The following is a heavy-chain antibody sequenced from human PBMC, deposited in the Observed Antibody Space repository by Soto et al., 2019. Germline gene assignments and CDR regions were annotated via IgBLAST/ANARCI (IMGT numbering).Heavy chain of an antibody. J-gene: IGHJ6*02. CDR3: ARDQDYYDSSGNNYYYYGMDV. CDR2: IYYSGST. D-gene: IGHD3-22*01. Sequence: SETLSLTSTVSGGSISSYYWSWIRQPPGKGLEWIGYIYYSGSTNYNPSLKSRVTISVDTSKNQFPLKLSSVTAADTAVYYCARDQDYYDSSGNNYYYYGMDVWGQGTTVTSP. CDR1: GGSISSYY. V-gene: IGHV4-59*01.